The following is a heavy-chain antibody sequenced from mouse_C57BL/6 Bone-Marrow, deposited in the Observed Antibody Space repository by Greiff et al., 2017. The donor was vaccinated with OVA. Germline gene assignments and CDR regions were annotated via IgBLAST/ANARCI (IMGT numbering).Heavy chain of an antibody. CDR3: ARSGIYDGYYDYVDY. D-gene: IGHD2-3*01. J-gene: IGHJ2*01. Sequence: QVQLQQPGAELVKPGASVKMSCKASGYTFTSYWITWVKQRPGQGLEWIGDIYPGSGSTNYNEKFKSKATLTVDTSSSTAYMQLSSLTSEDSAVYYCARSGIYDGYYDYVDYWGQGTTLTVSS. CDR2: IYPGSGST. CDR1: GYTFTSYW. V-gene: IGHV1-55*01.